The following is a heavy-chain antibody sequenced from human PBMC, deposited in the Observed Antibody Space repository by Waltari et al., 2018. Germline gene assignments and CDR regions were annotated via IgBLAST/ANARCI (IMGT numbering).Heavy chain of an antibody. CDR2: MNPNSGNT. CDR3: ARGGIVLEPAAIRNTYYGMDV. CDR1: GYTFTSYD. Sequence: QVQLVQSGAEVKKPGASVKVSCKASGYTFTSYDINWVRQATGQGLEWMGWMNPNSGNTGNAQKVQGRVTMTRNTSKSTADMEVSSLRSEDTAVYYCARGGIVLEPAAIRNTYYGMDVWGQGTTVTVSS. D-gene: IGHD2-2*02. V-gene: IGHV1-8*01. J-gene: IGHJ6*02.